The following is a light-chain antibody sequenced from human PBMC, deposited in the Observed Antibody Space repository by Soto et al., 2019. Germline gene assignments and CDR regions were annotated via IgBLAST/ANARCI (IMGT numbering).Light chain of an antibody. Sequence: QSALTQPASVSGSPGQSIIISCTRTSSDVGGYNYVSWYQQHPGKAPKLMIYDVSNRPSGVSNRFSGSKSGNTASLTISGLQAEDEADYYYSSYTSSSTLHVVFGGGTKLTVL. V-gene: IGLV2-14*01. J-gene: IGLJ2*01. CDR2: DVS. CDR3: SSYTSSSTLHVV. CDR1: SSDVGGYNY.